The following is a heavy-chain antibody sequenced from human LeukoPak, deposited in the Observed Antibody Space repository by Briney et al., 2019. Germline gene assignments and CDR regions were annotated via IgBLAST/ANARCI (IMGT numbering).Heavy chain of an antibody. J-gene: IGHJ3*02. V-gene: IGHV3-23*01. Sequence: GGSLRLSCAASGFTSSSYAMSWVRQAPGKGLEWVSAISGSGGSTYYADSVKGRFTISRDNSKNTLYLQMNSLRAEDTAVYYCAKAHRLAVAGRDAFDIWGQGTMVTVSS. CDR2: ISGSGGST. D-gene: IGHD6-19*01. CDR1: GFTSSSYA. CDR3: AKAHRLAVAGRDAFDI.